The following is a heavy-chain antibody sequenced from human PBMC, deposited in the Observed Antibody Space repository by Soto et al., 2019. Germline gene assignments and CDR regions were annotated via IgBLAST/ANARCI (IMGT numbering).Heavy chain of an antibody. J-gene: IGHJ5*02. Sequence: PGESLKISCKGSGYSFTSYWISWVRQMPGKGLEWMGRIDPSDSYTNYSPSFQGHVTISADKSTSTAYLQWSSLKASDTAMYYCARHVAYDFWSATRRAYNWFDPWGQGTLVTVSS. CDR3: ARHVAYDFWSATRRAYNWFDP. V-gene: IGHV5-10-1*01. CDR1: GYSFTSYW. D-gene: IGHD3-3*01. CDR2: IDPSDSYT.